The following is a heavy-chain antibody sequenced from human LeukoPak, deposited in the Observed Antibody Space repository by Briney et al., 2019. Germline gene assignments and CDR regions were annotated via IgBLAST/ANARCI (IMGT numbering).Heavy chain of an antibody. CDR2: ISGSGANT. Sequence: GGSLRLSCLTSGFTLSTNAMSWVRQAPGKGLEWISGISGSGANTYYADSVKGRFTLSRDSSRNTLYLQMNSLRVDDTAVYYCAGDTHSSSWYDHWGQGTLVTVSS. CDR3: AGDTHSSSWYDH. V-gene: IGHV3-23*01. J-gene: IGHJ5*02. D-gene: IGHD6-19*01. CDR1: GFTLSTNA.